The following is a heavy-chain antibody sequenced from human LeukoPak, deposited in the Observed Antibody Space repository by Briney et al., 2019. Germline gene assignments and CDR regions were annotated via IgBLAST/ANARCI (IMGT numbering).Heavy chain of an antibody. CDR3: ASTSVNYYDSSVLTSAEYFQH. Sequence: SVNVSCMASVCTFRSYIIRGVRPPPAQGLDWVGRIIPILGKSKDAQKLQRRVTITADKSTNTAYMLLSSLRSEDTAVYYCASTSVNYYDSSVLTSAEYFQHWGQSTLVTASS. J-gene: IGHJ1*01. CDR2: IIPILGKS. V-gene: IGHV1-69*02. CDR1: VCTFRSYI. D-gene: IGHD3-22*01.